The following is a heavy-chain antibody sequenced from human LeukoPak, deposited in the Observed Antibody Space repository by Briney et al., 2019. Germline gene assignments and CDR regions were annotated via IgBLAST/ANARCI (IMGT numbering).Heavy chain of an antibody. D-gene: IGHD3-16*01. CDR3: AGGGEITFKGY. J-gene: IGHJ4*02. CDR1: GYTFTNYA. Sequence: ASVKVSCKASGYTFTNYAVHWVRQAPGQRPEWMGSINAGNHNTKYSQKFQGRVTITRDTSASTAYMELSSLRSEDTAVYYCAGGGEITFKGYWGQGTLVTVSS. CDR2: INAGNHNT. V-gene: IGHV1-3*01.